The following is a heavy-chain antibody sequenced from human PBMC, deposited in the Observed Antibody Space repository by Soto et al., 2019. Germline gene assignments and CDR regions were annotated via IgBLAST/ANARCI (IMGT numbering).Heavy chain of an antibody. CDR3: ASAEFWSGYYTAYYFDY. J-gene: IGHJ4*02. D-gene: IGHD3-3*01. Sequence: VGSLRLSCAASGFTFSSYWMSWVRQAPGKGLEWVANIKQDGSEKYYVDSAKGRFTISRDNAKNSLYLQMNSLRAEDTAVYYCASAEFWSGYYTAYYFDYWGRGTLVTVSS. CDR1: GFTFSSYW. CDR2: IKQDGSEK. V-gene: IGHV3-7*01.